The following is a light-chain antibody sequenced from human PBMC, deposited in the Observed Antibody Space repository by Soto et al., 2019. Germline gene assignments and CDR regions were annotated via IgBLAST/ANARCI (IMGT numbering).Light chain of an antibody. CDR2: DAS. V-gene: IGKV3D-20*01. J-gene: IGKJ2*01. CDR1: QSVSSSY. CDR3: QQYGSSPYT. Sequence: EIVLTQSPATLSLSPGERATLSCEASQSVSSSYLAWYQQKPGLAPRLLMYDASSRATGIPDRFSGSGSGTDFTLTISRLEPEDFAVYYCQQYGSSPYTFGQGTKLEIK.